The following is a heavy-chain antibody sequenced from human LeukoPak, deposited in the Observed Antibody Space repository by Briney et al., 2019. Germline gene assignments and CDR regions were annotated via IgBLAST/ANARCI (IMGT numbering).Heavy chain of an antibody. CDR3: ARASHDYLSDY. V-gene: IGHV1-46*01. D-gene: IGHD4-11*01. J-gene: IGHJ4*02. CDR1: GYTFTNYY. CDR2: INPSGDST. Sequence: GASVNVSCKASGYTFTNYYMHWVRQAPGQGLEWMGIINPSGDSTSYAQKFQGRVTMTRDTSTSTVYMELSSLRSEDTAVYYCARASHDYLSDYWGQGTLVTVSS.